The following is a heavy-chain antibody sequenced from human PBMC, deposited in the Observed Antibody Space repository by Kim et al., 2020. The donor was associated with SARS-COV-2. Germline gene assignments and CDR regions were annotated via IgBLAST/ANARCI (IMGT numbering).Heavy chain of an antibody. CDR3: ARFPPLDYYDSSGYYEDI. Sequence: GRFTISRDNSKNTLYLQMNSLRAEDTAVYYCARFPPLDYYDSSGYYEDIWGQGTMVTVSS. J-gene: IGHJ3*02. V-gene: IGHV3-53*01. D-gene: IGHD3-22*01.